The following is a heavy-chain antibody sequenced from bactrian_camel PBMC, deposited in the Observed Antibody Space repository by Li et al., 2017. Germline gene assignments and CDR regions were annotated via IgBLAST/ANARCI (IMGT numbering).Heavy chain of an antibody. J-gene: IGHJ4*01. CDR1: GYTGYYC. D-gene: IGHD5*01. CDR3: VRGGYGLGDLTY. CDR2: INSGGGTT. V-gene: IGHV3S40*01. Sequence: VQLVESGGGSVQAGGSLRLSCAASGYTGYYCMGWVRQAPGKGLEWVSTINSGGGTTYYADSVKGRFTISRDNSKNTVYLQMNSLKSEDTALYYCVRGGYGLGDLTYWGQGTQVTVS.